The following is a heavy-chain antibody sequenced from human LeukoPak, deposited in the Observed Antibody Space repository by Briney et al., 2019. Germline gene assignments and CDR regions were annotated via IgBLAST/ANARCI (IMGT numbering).Heavy chain of an antibody. V-gene: IGHV3-30-3*01. CDR3: ARVNSGSANWPYYFDY. CDR2: ISYDGSNK. J-gene: IGHJ4*02. CDR1: GFTFSSYA. Sequence: GGSLRLSCAASGFTFSSYAMHWVRQAPGKGLEWVAVISYDGSNKYYADSVKGRFTISRDNSKNTLYLQMSSLRAEDTAVYYCARVNSGSANWPYYFDYWGQGTLVTVSS. D-gene: IGHD1-26*01.